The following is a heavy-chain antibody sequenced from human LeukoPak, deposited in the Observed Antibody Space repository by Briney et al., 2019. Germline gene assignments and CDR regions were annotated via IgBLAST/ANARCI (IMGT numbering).Heavy chain of an antibody. Sequence: PSETLSLTCSVSGTSFNTYYCSWIRQPAGKALEWIGRIHTSGSADYSPSLQSRVTISVDMSKKEISLKLTSVTAADTAVYYCARDIVYLIDEDYGWGQGILVTVSS. V-gene: IGHV4-4*07. D-gene: IGHD4-17*01. CDR3: ARDIVYLIDEDYG. J-gene: IGHJ4*02. CDR2: IHTSGSA. CDR1: GTSFNTYY.